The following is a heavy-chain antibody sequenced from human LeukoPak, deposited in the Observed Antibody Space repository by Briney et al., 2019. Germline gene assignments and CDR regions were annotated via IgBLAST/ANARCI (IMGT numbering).Heavy chain of an antibody. CDR1: GFTFSSYA. D-gene: IGHD3-16*01. V-gene: IGHV3-23*01. J-gene: IGHJ4*02. Sequence: GGSLRLSCAAPGFTFSSYAMSWVRQAPGKGLEWVSAISGSGGSTYYADSVKGRFTISRDNSKNTLYLQMNSLRAEDTAVYYCAKEQYDYVWGSTFYYFDYWGQGTLVTVSS. CDR2: ISGSGGST. CDR3: AKEQYDYVWGSTFYYFDY.